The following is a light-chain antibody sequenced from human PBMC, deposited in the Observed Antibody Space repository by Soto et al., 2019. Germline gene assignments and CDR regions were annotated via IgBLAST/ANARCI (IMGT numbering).Light chain of an antibody. CDR3: QQYNNWPRT. CDR2: GAS. Sequence: EIVMTQSPATLSVSPGERATLSCRASQSVNTNVAWYQQEPGQAPRPLIYGASTRATGIPARFSGSVSGTEFALTISSLQSEDFAVYYCQQYNNWPRTFGQGTKVDIK. CDR1: QSVNTN. V-gene: IGKV3D-15*01. J-gene: IGKJ1*01.